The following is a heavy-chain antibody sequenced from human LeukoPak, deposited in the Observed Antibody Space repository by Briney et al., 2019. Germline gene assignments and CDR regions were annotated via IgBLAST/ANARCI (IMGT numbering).Heavy chain of an antibody. D-gene: IGHD1-26*01. Sequence: SETLSLTCTVSGGSLSSSSYYWGWIRQPPGKGLEWIGSIYYSGSTYYNPSLKSRVTISVDTSKNQFSLKLSSVTAADTAVYYCARGRRGRELRRRVRGFDYWGQGTLVTVSS. CDR3: ARGRRGRELRRRVRGFDY. CDR1: GGSLSSSSYY. J-gene: IGHJ4*02. V-gene: IGHV4-39*07. CDR2: IYYSGST.